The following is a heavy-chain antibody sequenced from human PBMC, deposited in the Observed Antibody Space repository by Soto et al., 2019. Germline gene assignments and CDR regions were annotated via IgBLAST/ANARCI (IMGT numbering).Heavy chain of an antibody. CDR3: ASLPIRGYSGYDNFDY. D-gene: IGHD5-12*01. CDR2: ISGSGGST. CDR1: GFTFSSYA. Sequence: EVQLLESGGGLVQPGGSLRLSCAASGFTFSSYAMSWVRQAPGKGLEWVSAISGSGGSTYYADSVKGRFTISRDNSKNTLYLQMNSLRAEDTAVYYCASLPIRGYSGYDNFDYWGQGTLVTVSS. V-gene: IGHV3-23*01. J-gene: IGHJ4*02.